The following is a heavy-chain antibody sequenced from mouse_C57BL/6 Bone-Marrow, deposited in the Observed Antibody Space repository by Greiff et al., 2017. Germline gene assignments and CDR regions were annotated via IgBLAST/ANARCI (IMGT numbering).Heavy chain of an antibody. V-gene: IGHV1-80*01. CDR2: IYPGDGDT. D-gene: IGHD2-10*02. J-gene: IGHJ3*01. CDR3: AREEEKVWPAWFAY. Sequence: VKLVESGAELVKPGASVKISCKASGYAFSSYWMNWVKQRPGKGLEWIGQIYPGDGDTNYNGKFKGKATLTADKSSSTAYMQLSSLTSEDSAVYFCAREEEKVWPAWFAYWGQGTLVTVSA. CDR1: GYAFSSYW.